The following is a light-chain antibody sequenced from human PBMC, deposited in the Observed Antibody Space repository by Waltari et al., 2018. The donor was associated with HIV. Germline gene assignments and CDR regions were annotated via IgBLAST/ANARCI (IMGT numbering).Light chain of an antibody. CDR3: SSYTSSRYV. CDR2: EVS. J-gene: IGLJ1*01. CDR1: SSDVGGYNY. Sequence: QSALTQPASVSGSPGQSSTISCTATSSDVGGYNYVSWYQQHPRKAPKLMIYEVSNRPSGCSNRFSGSKSGTTASRTSSGLQAEDEADYYCSSYTSSRYVFGTGTKVTIL. V-gene: IGLV2-14*01.